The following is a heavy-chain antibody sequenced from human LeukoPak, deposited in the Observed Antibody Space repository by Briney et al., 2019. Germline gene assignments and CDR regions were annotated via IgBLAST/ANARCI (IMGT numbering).Heavy chain of an antibody. CDR2: ISSSSDSI. Sequence: GGPLRLSCAASGFTFSTYGMTWVRQAPGKGLEWISYISSSSDSIKYADSVKGRFTSSRDNGKNSLYLQMNSLRTEDTALYYCAKGHTYGLGESYLDFWGQGTLVSVSS. D-gene: IGHD5-18*01. V-gene: IGHV3-48*04. CDR3: AKGHTYGLGESYLDF. J-gene: IGHJ4*02. CDR1: GFTFSTYG.